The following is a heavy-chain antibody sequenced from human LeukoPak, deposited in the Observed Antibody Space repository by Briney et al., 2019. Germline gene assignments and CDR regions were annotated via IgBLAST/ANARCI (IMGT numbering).Heavy chain of an antibody. Sequence: KPSETLSLTCTVSGGSLNISSYYWGWIRQPPGKGLEWIGSIYYSGRTYYNPSLKIRVTIFVDTSKNQFSLKLNSVTAADTAVYYCARSQATAMVSDYWGQGTLSPSPQ. CDR3: ARSQATAMVSDY. V-gene: IGHV4-39*01. D-gene: IGHD2-2*01. J-gene: IGHJ4*02. CDR1: GGSLNISSYY. CDR2: IYYSGRT.